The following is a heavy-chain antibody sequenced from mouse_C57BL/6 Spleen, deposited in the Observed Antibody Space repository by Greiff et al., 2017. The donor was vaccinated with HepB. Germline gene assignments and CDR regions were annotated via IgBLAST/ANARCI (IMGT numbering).Heavy chain of an antibody. CDR2: IHPNSSST. CDR1: GYPFTSYW. J-gene: IGHJ2*01. Sequence: VQLQQPGAELVKPGASVKLSCKASGYPFTSYWMHWVKQRPGQGLEWIGMIHPNSSSTNYNEKFKSKATLTVDKSTSTAYMQLSSLTSEDSAVYYCARSSDSKMTGYWGQGTTLTVSS. V-gene: IGHV1-64*01. CDR3: ARSSDSKMTGY. D-gene: IGHD6-1*01.